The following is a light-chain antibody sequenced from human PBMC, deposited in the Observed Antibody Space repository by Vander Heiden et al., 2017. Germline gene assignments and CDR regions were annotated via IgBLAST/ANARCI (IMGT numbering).Light chain of an antibody. CDR2: GAS. J-gene: IGKJ1*01. CDR1: QTVSSN. CDR3: QQYNNWPWT. V-gene: IGKV3-15*01. Sequence: EMVMTQSPATLSVSPGESATLSCSASQTVSSNLAWYQQKPGQAPRLLIYGASTRATGIPARFSGSGSGTEFTLTISSLQSEDFAVYYCQQYNNWPWTFGQGTKVEIK.